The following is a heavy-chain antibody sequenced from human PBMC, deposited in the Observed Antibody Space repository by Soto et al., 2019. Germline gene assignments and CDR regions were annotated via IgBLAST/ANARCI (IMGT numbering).Heavy chain of an antibody. CDR1: GFTFSSYA. D-gene: IGHD6-13*01. V-gene: IGHV3-23*01. CDR2: ISGSGGST. J-gene: IGHJ4*02. Sequence: GGSLRLSCAASGFTFSSYAMSWVRQAPGKGLEWVSAISGSGGSTYYADSVKGRFTISRDNSKNTLYLQMNSLRAEDTAVYYCAKHGGGVTAAAFLPSKLPLGYWGQGTLVTVSS. CDR3: AKHGGGVTAAAFLPSKLPLGY.